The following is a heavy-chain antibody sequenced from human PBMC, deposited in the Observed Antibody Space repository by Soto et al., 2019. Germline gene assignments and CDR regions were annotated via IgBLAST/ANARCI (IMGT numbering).Heavy chain of an antibody. CDR2: IIPIFGTA. CDR3: ARSGYYDSSGYFDY. CDR1: GGTFSSYA. J-gene: IGHJ4*02. D-gene: IGHD3-22*01. V-gene: IGHV1-69*13. Sequence: SVKVSCKASGGTFSSYAISWLRQAPGQGLEWMGGIIPIFGTANYAQKFQGRVTITADESTSTAYMELSSLRSEGTAVYYCARSGYYDSSGYFDYWGQGTLVTVSS.